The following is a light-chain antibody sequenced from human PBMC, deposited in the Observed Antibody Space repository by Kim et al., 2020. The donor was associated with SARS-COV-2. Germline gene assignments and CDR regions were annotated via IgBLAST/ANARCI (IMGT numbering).Light chain of an antibody. J-gene: IGLJ2*01. Sequence: ASVKHTCTLSSGHSSYAIAWNQRQPEKGHRYLMKLNSDGSHSKEDGIPNRFSGSCSGAGRYLTISRLRSEDEADYYCQTWGTGIVVFGGGTQLTVL. V-gene: IGLV4-69*01. CDR3: QTWGTGIVV. CDR1: SGHSSYA. CDR2: LNSDGSH.